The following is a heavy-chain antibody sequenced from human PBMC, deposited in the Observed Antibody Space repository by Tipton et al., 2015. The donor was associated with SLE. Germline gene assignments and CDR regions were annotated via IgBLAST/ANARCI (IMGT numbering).Heavy chain of an antibody. D-gene: IGHD3-10*01. CDR1: GGSISNYY. CDR2: FYNSGST. Sequence: TLSLTCTVSGGSISNYYWSWIRQPPGKELEWIGCFYNSGSTNYNPSLKGRVTISVDTSKNQFSLKLSSVTAADTAVYYCARSNEARGVIDYWGQGTLVTVSS. CDR3: ARSNEARGVIDY. J-gene: IGHJ4*02. V-gene: IGHV4-59*01.